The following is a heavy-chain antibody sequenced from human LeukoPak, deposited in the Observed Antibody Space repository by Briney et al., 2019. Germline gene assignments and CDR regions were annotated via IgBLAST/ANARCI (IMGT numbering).Heavy chain of an antibody. J-gene: IGHJ6*02. V-gene: IGHV3-7*01. D-gene: IGHD3-3*01. CDR3: ARYSYDFWSGYYISYYYYGMDV. CDR2: IKQDGSEK. CDR1: GFTFSSYW. Sequence: GSLRLSCAASGFTFSSYWMSWVRQAPGKGLEWVANIKQDGSEKYYVDSVKGRFTISRDNAKNSLYLQMNSLRAEDTAVYYCARYSYDFWSGYYISYYYYGMDVWGQGTTVTVSS.